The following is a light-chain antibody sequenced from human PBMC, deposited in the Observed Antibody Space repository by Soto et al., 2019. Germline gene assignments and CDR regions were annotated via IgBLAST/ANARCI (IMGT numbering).Light chain of an antibody. Sequence: EIVLTQSPATLSLSPGERVTLSCRASQSVGTYLAWYQQKPGQAPRPLIYGASKRAPGISARFSGSGSGTDFTLTSSSLEPEDFAVYHCLQRSVGFTFGPGTKLDLK. CDR2: GAS. V-gene: IGKV3-11*01. CDR3: LQRSVGFT. CDR1: QSVGTY. J-gene: IGKJ3*01.